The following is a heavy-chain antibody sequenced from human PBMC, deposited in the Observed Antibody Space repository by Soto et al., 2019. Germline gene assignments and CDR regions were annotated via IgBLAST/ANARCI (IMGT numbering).Heavy chain of an antibody. D-gene: IGHD2-15*01. CDR2: ITATGDRT. Sequence: GGSLRLSCADSGFRFSSYSMSWVRQTPGKGLEWVAAITATGDRTYYADSVTGRFTISRDNSKRSLYLQMMSLTAEDTAIYYCVRGGGGGLFDPWGQGTMVTVSS. CDR3: VRGGGGGLFDP. CDR1: GFRFSSYS. V-gene: IGHV3-23*01. J-gene: IGHJ5*02.